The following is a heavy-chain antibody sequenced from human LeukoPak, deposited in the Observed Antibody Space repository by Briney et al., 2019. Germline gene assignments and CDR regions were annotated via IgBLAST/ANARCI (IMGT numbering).Heavy chain of an antibody. V-gene: IGHV4-59*01. CDR1: GGSISSYY. D-gene: IGHD4-17*01. CDR3: ARAYGDYVNY. J-gene: IGHJ4*02. Sequence: PSETLSLTCTVSGGSISSYYWSWIRQPPGKGLEWIGYIYYSGSTNYNPSLESRVTISVDTSKNQFSLKLSSVTAADTAVYYCARAYGDYVNYWGQGTLVTVSS. CDR2: IYYSGST.